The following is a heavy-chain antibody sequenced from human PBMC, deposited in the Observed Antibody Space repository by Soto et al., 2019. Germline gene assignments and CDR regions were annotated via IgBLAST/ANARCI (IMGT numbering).Heavy chain of an antibody. CDR3: ARGSEVADVAFDI. V-gene: IGHV1-18*01. D-gene: IGHD6-19*01. CDR1: GYTFTSYG. J-gene: IGHJ3*02. Sequence: ASVKVSCKASGYTFTSYGISWVRQAPGQGREWMGWITAYNGNTNYAQKFQGRVTITTDTSTSTAYMERRSLRFDDTGVYYCARGSEVADVAFDIWGQGXMVTVSS. CDR2: ITAYNGNT.